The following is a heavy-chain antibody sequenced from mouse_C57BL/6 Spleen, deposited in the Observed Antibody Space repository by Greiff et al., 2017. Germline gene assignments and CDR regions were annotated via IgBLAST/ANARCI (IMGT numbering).Heavy chain of an antibody. Sequence: DVMLVESGGGLVKPGGSLKLSCAASGFTFSSYAMSWVRQTPEKSLEWVATISDGGSYTYYPDNVKGRFTISRDNAKNNLYLQMSHLKSEDTAMYYCARDRGYDYWGQGTTLTVSS. CDR1: GFTFSSYA. CDR2: ISDGGSYT. V-gene: IGHV5-4*01. CDR3: ARDRGYDY. D-gene: IGHD2-2*01. J-gene: IGHJ2*01.